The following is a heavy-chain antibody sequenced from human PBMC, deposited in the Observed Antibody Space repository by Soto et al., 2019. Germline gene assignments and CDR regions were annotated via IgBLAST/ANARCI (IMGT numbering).Heavy chain of an antibody. J-gene: IGHJ5*02. D-gene: IGHD3-10*01. Sequence: GASVKVSCKASGYTFTSYAMHWVRQAPGQRLEWMGWINAGNGNTKYSQKFQGRVTITRDTSASTAYMELSSLRSEDTAVYYCARDRMVRGVISFWFDPWGQGTLVTVSS. CDR3: ARDRMVRGVISFWFDP. CDR1: GYTFTSYA. V-gene: IGHV1-3*01. CDR2: INAGNGNT.